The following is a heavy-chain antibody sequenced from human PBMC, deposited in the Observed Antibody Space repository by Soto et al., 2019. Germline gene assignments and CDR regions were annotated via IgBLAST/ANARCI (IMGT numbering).Heavy chain of an antibody. CDR2: INHSGST. V-gene: IGHV4-34*01. D-gene: IGHD6-13*01. CDR1: GGAFSGYY. Sequence: PSETLSLTCAVYGGAFSGYYWSLIRQAPGKGLEWIGEINHSGSTNYNPSLKSRVTISVDTSKNQFSLKLSSVTAADTAVYYCARGGGQQLVPVAGDGGIDYWGQGTLVTVSS. J-gene: IGHJ4*02. CDR3: ARGGGQQLVPVAGDGGIDY.